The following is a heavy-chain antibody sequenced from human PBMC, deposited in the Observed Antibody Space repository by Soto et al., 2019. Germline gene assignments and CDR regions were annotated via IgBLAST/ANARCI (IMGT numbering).Heavy chain of an antibody. V-gene: IGHV3-33*01. Sequence: QEQLVESGGGVVQPGRSLRLSCAASGFIFSNFGMHWVRQAPGKGLEWVAGIWSDGSNEWYGDSVRGRFTISRDNSKNTLYVQMRSLRVEDTAVYYCARDLRGARKDFYYYYGMDVWGQGTTVTVSS. CDR1: GFIFSNFG. CDR3: ARDLRGARKDFYYYYGMDV. D-gene: IGHD3-10*01. J-gene: IGHJ6*02. CDR2: IWSDGSNE.